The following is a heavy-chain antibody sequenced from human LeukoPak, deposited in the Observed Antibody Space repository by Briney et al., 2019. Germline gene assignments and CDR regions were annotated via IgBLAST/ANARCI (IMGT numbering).Heavy chain of an antibody. D-gene: IGHD2-8*01. V-gene: IGHV4-59*01. Sequence: SETLSLTCTVSGGSISSYSWSWIRQPPGKGLEWIGYIYYSGSTNYNPSLTSRVTISVDTSKNQCSLKLSSVTAADTAVYSCARDRGVLRVAFDVWGQGTMVTVSS. CDR2: IYYSGST. CDR1: GGSISSYS. J-gene: IGHJ3*01. CDR3: ARDRGVLRVAFDV.